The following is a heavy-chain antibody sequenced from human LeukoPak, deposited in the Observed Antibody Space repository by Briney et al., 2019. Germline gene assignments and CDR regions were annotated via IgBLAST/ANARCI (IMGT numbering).Heavy chain of an antibody. Sequence: ASVKVSCKASGYTFTGYYMHWVRQAPGQGREWMGWINPNSGGTNYAQKFQGRVTMTRDTSISTAYMELSRLRSDDTAVYHCARDQGSHTYYYYYMDVWGKGTTVTVSS. CDR3: ARDQGSHTYYYYYMDV. CDR2: INPNSGGT. CDR1: GYTFTGYY. D-gene: IGHD6-13*01. V-gene: IGHV1-2*02. J-gene: IGHJ6*03.